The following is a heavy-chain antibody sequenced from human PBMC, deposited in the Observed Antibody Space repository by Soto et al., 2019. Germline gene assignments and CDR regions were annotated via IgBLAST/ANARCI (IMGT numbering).Heavy chain of an antibody. V-gene: IGHV5-51*01. CDR3: ARFPECFGESFGLDG. Sequence: DSLKLSCKVSGYSFTRYWIGLVRQMPGKGLEWMGIIYPGDSDTRYSPSFQGQVTISADKSISTAYLQWSSLKASDTAMYYCARFPECFGESFGLDGRGKGSTVTV. CDR2: IYPGDSDT. J-gene: IGHJ6*04. D-gene: IGHD3-10*01. CDR1: GYSFTRYW.